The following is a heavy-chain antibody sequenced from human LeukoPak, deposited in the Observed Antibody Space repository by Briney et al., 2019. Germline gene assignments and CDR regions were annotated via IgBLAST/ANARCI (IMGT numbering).Heavy chain of an antibody. CDR2: TYYRSKWYN. CDR1: GDSVSSNSAA. D-gene: IGHD1-26*01. V-gene: IGHV6-1*01. Sequence: SQTLSLTCAISGDSVSSNSAAWNWIRQSPSRGLEWLGRTYYRSKWYNDYAVSVKSRITINPDTSKNQFSLKLSSVTAADTAVYYCARQGGIPGGLDPWGQGTLVTVFS. CDR3: ARQGGIPGGLDP. J-gene: IGHJ5*02.